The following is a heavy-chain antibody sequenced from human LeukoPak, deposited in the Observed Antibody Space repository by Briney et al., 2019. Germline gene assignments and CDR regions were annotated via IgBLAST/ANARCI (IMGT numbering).Heavy chain of an antibody. CDR3: ARGAYPSAWFDP. V-gene: IGHV4-4*07. D-gene: IGHD6-25*01. J-gene: IGHJ5*02. CDR1: GGSISSYY. CDR2: IYTSGST. Sequence: PSETLSLTCTVSGGSISSYYWSWIRQPAGKGLEWIGRIYTSGSTNYNPSLKSRVTMSVDTSTNQFSLELSSVTVADTAVYYCARGAYPSAWFDPWGQGMLVTVSS.